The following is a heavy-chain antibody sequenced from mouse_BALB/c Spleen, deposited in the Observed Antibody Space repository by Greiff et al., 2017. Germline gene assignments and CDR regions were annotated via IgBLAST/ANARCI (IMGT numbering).Heavy chain of an antibody. V-gene: IGHV1-69*02. CDR2: IDPSASYT. J-gene: IGHJ1*01. D-gene: IGHD1-1*01. CDR1: GYTFTSYW. Sequence: QVQLQQPGAELVKPGASVKLSCKASGYTFTSYWMHWVKQRPGQGLEWIGGIDPSASYTNYNQKFKGKGTLTVDKSSTTAYMQLSSLTSEDSAVYYCARGGYGSSYNWYLEVWGAGTTVTVSS. CDR3: ARGGYGSSYNWYLEV.